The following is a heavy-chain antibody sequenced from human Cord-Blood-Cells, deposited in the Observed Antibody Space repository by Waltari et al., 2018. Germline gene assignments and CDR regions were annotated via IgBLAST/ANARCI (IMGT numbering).Heavy chain of an antibody. V-gene: IGHV4-34*01. CDR1: GGFFSGYY. D-gene: IGHD6-19*01. J-gene: IGHJ6*02. CDR2: INHSGST. Sequence: QVQLQQWGAGLLKPSETLSLTCAVYGGFFSGYYWCWIRQPPGKGLEWIGEINHSGSTNYNPSLKSRVTISVDTSKNQFSLKLSSVTAADTAVYYCARGGSVAGNHYYYGMDVWGQGTTVTVSS. CDR3: ARGGSVAGNHYYYGMDV.